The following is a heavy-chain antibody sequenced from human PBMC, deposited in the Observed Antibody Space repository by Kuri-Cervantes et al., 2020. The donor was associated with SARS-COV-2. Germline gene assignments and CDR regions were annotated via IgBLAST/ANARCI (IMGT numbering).Heavy chain of an antibody. CDR2: ISSSSSYI. Sequence: GGSLRLSCAASGFTFSSYSMNWVRQAPGKGLEWVSSISSSSSYIYYADSVKGRFTISRDNAKNSLYLQMNSLRAEDTAVYYCARDLTWYYDFSEPGQLRTNWFDPWGQGTLVTVSS. V-gene: IGHV3-21*01. J-gene: IGHJ5*02. CDR3: ARDLTWYYDFSEPGQLRTNWFDP. D-gene: IGHD3-3*01. CDR1: GFTFSSYS.